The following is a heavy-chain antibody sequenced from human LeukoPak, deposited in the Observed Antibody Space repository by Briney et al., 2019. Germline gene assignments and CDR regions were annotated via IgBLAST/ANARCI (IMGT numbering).Heavy chain of an antibody. V-gene: IGHV4-34*01. CDR2: INHSGST. CDR3: ARRLASYSGYDGTYFDY. D-gene: IGHD5-12*01. J-gene: IGHJ4*02. CDR1: GGSFSGYY. Sequence: PSETLSLTCAVYGGSFSGYYWSWIRQPPGKGLEWIGEINHSGSTNYNPSLKSRVTISVDTSKNQFSLKLSSVTAADTAVYYCARRLASYSGYDGTYFDYWGQGTLVTVSS.